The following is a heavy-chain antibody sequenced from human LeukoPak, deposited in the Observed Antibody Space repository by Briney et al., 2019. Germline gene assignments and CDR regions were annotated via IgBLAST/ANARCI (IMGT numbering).Heavy chain of an antibody. V-gene: IGHV3-21*01. J-gene: IGHJ3*02. Sequence: GGSLRLSCAASGFTFSSYSMNWVRQAPGKGLEWVSSISSSSSYIYYADSVKGRFTISRDNAKNSLYLQMNSLRAEDTAVYYCARMVTLNGDAFDIWGQGTMVTVSS. CDR1: GFTFSSYS. D-gene: IGHD4-23*01. CDR3: ARMVTLNGDAFDI. CDR2: ISSSSSYI.